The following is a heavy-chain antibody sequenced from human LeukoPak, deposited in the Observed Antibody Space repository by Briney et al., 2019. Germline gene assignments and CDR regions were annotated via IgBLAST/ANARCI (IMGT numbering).Heavy chain of an antibody. CDR1: GFTFSGSA. Sequence: PGGSLRLSCAASGFTFSGSAMHWVRQASGKGLEWVGRIRSKANSYATAYAASVKGRFTISRDDSKNTLYLQMNSLKTEDTAVYYCTTDYYDYVWGSYRQYYFDYWGQGTLVTVSS. V-gene: IGHV3-73*01. J-gene: IGHJ4*02. D-gene: IGHD3-16*02. CDR3: TTDYYDYVWGSYRQYYFDY. CDR2: IRSKANSYAT.